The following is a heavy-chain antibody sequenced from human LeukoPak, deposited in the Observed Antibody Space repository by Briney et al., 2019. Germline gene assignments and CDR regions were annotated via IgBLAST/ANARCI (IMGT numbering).Heavy chain of an antibody. CDR3: ARTPIVVVTDYWYFDL. D-gene: IGHD2-21*02. Sequence: SETLSLTCSVSGGSISSSSYYWGWIRQPPGKGLEWIVSIYYSGTAYYNPSLKSRVTIAVDTSKNQFSLKLSSVTAADTAVYYCARTPIVVVTDYWYFDLWGRGTLVTVSS. CDR2: IYYSGTA. J-gene: IGHJ2*01. V-gene: IGHV4-39*01. CDR1: GGSISSSSYY.